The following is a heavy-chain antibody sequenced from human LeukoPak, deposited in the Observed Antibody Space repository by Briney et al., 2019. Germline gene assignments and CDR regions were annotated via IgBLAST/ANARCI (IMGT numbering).Heavy chain of an antibody. CDR2: IYWNDDK. Sequence: SGPTLVNPTQTLTLTCTFSGFSLSTTGMGVGWIRQPPGKALEWLALIYWNDDKRYRPSLKSRLAISKDTSKNQVVLTMTNMDPVDTATYYCARVLFITAAGYNWFDPWGQGTLVTVSS. V-gene: IGHV2-5*01. CDR1: GFSLSTTGMG. J-gene: IGHJ5*02. D-gene: IGHD6-13*01. CDR3: ARVLFITAAGYNWFDP.